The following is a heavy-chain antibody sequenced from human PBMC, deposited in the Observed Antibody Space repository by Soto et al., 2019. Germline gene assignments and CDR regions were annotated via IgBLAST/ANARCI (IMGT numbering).Heavy chain of an antibody. CDR3: ARLDGHYHYTDV. Sequence: SETLSLTCTISGGSISSYYWTWIRQPPGKGLEWIGYIYYSGSTNYNPSLKSRVTISVATSKTQFSLKLSSVTAADTAVYYCARLDGHYHYTDVWGKGTTVTLSS. V-gene: IGHV4-59*08. CDR2: IYYSGST. CDR1: GGSISSYY. J-gene: IGHJ6*03.